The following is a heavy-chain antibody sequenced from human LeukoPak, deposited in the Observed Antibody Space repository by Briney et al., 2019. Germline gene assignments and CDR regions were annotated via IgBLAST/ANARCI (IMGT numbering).Heavy chain of an antibody. D-gene: IGHD1-20*01. CDR2: ISSSSSYI. J-gene: IGHJ4*02. CDR1: GFTFSSYS. V-gene: IGHV3-21*01. Sequence: PGGSLRLSCAASGFTFSSYSMNWVRQAPGKGLEWVSSISSSSSYIYYADSVKGRFTISRDNAKNSLYLQMNSLRAEDTAVYYCARGDLTFYNWNDGYFDYWGQGTLVTVSS. CDR3: ARGDLTFYNWNDGYFDY.